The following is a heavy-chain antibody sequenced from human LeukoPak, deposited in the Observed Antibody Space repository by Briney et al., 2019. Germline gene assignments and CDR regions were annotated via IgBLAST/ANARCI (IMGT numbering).Heavy chain of an antibody. CDR3: ARTGSRAFDI. J-gene: IGHJ3*02. CDR2: ISSGGSTI. D-gene: IGHD2-15*01. Sequence: GGSLRLSCAASGFTFSDYHMSWIRQAPGKGLEWVSYISSGGSTIYYADSVKGRFTISRDNAKTSLYLQMNSLRAEDTAVYYCARTGSRAFDIWGQGTMVTVSS. V-gene: IGHV3-11*01. CDR1: GFTFSDYH.